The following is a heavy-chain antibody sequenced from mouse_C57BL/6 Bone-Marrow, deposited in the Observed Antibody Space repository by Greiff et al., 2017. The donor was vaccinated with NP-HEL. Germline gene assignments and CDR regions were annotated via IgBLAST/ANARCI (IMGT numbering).Heavy chain of an antibody. CDR3: ARNPIYYYGGSPFDD. D-gene: IGHD1-1*01. V-gene: IGHV1-76*01. Sequence: QVQLQQSGAELVRPGASVKLSCKASGYTFTDYYINWVKQRPGQGLEWIARIYPGSGNTYYNEKFKGKATLTAEKSSSTAYMQLSSLTSEDSAVYFCARNPIYYYGGSPFDDGGQGTTLTVSA. CDR2: IYPGSGNT. CDR1: GYTFTDYY. J-gene: IGHJ2*01.